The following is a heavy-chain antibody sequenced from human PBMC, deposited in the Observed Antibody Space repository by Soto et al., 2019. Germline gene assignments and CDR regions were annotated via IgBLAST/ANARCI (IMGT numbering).Heavy chain of an antibody. CDR3: ARGVKYSGTYYAAFDI. CDR1: GFTFSSYW. Sequence: EVQLVESGGGLVQPGGSLRLSCAASGFTFSSYWIHWVRQAPGKGLVWVSRINSDGSTTTYADSVKGRFTISRDNAKNTLFLQMNSLRAEDTAVYYCARGVKYSGTYYAAFDIWGQGTMVTVSS. J-gene: IGHJ3*02. D-gene: IGHD1-26*01. CDR2: INSDGSTT. V-gene: IGHV3-74*01.